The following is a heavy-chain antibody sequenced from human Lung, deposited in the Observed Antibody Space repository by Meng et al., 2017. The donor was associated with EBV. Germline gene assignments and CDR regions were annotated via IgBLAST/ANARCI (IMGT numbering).Heavy chain of an antibody. V-gene: IGHV4-31*01. J-gene: IGHJ4*02. CDR2: IYYSGST. Sequence: QLNLKESGSGLGKPAQTLSRTCTVSGGSISSGGHYWSWIRQHPGKGLEWIGYIYYSGSTYYNPSLKSLVSISVDTSNNQFSLKLSSVTAADTAVYYCARAVDTGYFDYWGQGTLVTVSS. D-gene: IGHD5-18*01. CDR3: ARAVDTGYFDY. CDR1: GGSISSGGHY.